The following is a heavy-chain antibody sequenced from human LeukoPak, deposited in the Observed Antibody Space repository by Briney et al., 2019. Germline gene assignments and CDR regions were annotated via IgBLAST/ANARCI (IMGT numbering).Heavy chain of an antibody. CDR2: INPNSGGT. D-gene: IGHD3-16*02. CDR3: ARSQGYDYVWGSYRPNYYFDY. J-gene: IGHJ4*02. V-gene: IGHV1-2*06. CDR1: GYTFTGYY. Sequence: GASVKVSCKASGYTFTGYYMHWVRQAPGQGLEWMGRINPNSGGTNYAQRFQGRVTMTRDTSISTAYMELSGLTSDDTAVYYCARSQGYDYVWGSYRPNYYFDYWGQGTLVTVSS.